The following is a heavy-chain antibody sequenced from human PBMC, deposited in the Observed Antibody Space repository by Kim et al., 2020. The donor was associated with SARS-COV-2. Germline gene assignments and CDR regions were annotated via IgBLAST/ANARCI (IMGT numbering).Heavy chain of an antibody. CDR2: INDGDGNT. D-gene: IGHD2-15*01. V-gene: IGHV3-23*01. Sequence: GGSLRLSCATSGFPFRSYAMTWVRQAPGKGLEWVATINDGDGNTNLADSVKGRFTISRDNSRSTLFLQMSSLRAEETAVYYCAKELVVKSQILGYYNGMDVWGRGTTVTVSS. CDR1: GFPFRSYA. CDR3: AKELVVKSQILGYYNGMDV. J-gene: IGHJ6*02.